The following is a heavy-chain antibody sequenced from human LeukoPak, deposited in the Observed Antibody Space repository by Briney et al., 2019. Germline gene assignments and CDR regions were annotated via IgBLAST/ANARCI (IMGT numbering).Heavy chain of an antibody. J-gene: IGHJ4*02. CDR1: GYTFTGYY. CDR2: INPYSGDT. D-gene: IGHD3-10*01. CDR3: ARDLRVVTMVRGVFDY. Sequence: ASVKVSCKASGYTFTGYYVHWVRQAPGQGLEWMGWINPYSGDTNYAQKFQGRVTMTRDTSISTAYMELSRLRSDDTAVYYCARDLRVVTMVRGVFDYWGQGTLVTVSS. V-gene: IGHV1-2*02.